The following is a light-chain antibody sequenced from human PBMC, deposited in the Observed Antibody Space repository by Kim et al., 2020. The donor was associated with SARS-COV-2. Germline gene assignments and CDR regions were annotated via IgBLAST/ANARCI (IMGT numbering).Light chain of an antibody. CDR2: GDI. Sequence: QRVTIACTWISANIGAAYEVHWYQQLPGTAPKLLVYGDINRPSGVPDRFSGSKSGTSASPAITGVQTEHEADYYCQSYDNSLSGYVFGTGTKVTVL. CDR3: QSYDNSLSGYV. V-gene: IGLV1-40*01. J-gene: IGLJ1*01. CDR1: SANIGAAYE.